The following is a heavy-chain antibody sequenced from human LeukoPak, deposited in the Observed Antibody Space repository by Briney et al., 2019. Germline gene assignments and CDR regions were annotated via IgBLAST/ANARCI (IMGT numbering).Heavy chain of an antibody. CDR3: ARDPYMITFGGVIVGRGDFDY. CDR1: GGSMSSSKW. CDR2: IYHSGST. V-gene: IGHV4-4*02. D-gene: IGHD3-16*02. Sequence: SGTLSLTCDVSGGSMSSSKWWSWVRQPPGKGLEWIGEIYHSGSTNYNPSLKSRVTISVDTSKNQFSLKLSSVTAADTAVYYCARDPYMITFGGVIVGRGDFDYWGQGTLVTVSS. J-gene: IGHJ4*02.